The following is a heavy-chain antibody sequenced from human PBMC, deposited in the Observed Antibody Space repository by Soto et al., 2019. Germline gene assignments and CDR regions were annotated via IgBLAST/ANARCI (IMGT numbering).Heavy chain of an antibody. Sequence: EVQLVESGGGLVKPGGSLRLSCAASGFTFSSYSMNWVRQAPGKGLEWVSSISSSSSYIYYADSVKGRFTISRDNAKNSLYLQMISLRAEDTAVYYCARDCSSTSCYGVVYAFDIWGQGTMVTVSS. CDR1: GFTFSSYS. J-gene: IGHJ3*02. D-gene: IGHD2-2*01. CDR3: ARDCSSTSCYGVVYAFDI. CDR2: ISSSSSYI. V-gene: IGHV3-21*01.